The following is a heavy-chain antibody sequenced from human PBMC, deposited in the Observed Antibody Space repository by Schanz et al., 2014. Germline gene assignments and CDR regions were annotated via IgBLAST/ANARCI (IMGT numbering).Heavy chain of an antibody. J-gene: IGHJ4*02. CDR1: GFTFSSYA. D-gene: IGHD1-26*01. Sequence: DVQLLESGGGLVQPGGSLRLSCAASGFTFSSYAMSWVRQPPGKGLEWVSSIRGSGSGNTIYYADSVKGRFTISRDNAKNSLSLQMDRLRDEDTAVYYCARRYSGRYCFDYWGQGTLVAVSS. CDR2: IRGSGSGNTI. V-gene: IGHV3-48*02. CDR3: ARRYSGRYCFDY.